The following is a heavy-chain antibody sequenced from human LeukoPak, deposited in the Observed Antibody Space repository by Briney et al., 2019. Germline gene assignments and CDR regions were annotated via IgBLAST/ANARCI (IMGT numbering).Heavy chain of an antibody. D-gene: IGHD2-2*02. Sequence: ASVKVSGKASGGTFSSYAISWVRQAPGQGLEWMGGIIPIFGTANYAQKFQGRVTITADESTSTAYMELSSLRSEDTAVYYCARGEEEAYCSSTSCYTNWFDPWGQGTLVTVSS. CDR3: ARGEEEAYCSSTSCYTNWFDP. CDR1: GGTFSSYA. J-gene: IGHJ5*02. V-gene: IGHV1-69*13. CDR2: IIPIFGTA.